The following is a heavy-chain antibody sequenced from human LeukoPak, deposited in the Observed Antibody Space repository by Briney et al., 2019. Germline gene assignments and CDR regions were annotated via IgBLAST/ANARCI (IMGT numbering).Heavy chain of an antibody. Sequence: PSETLSLTYTVSGGSISSSSYYWGWIRQPPGKGLEWIGSIYYSGSTYYDPSLKSRVTISVDTSKNQFSLKLSSVTAADTAVYYCARGRGAFDYWGQGTLVTVSS. CDR2: IYYSGST. J-gene: IGHJ4*02. CDR3: ARGRGAFDY. CDR1: GGSISSSSYY. V-gene: IGHV4-39*07. D-gene: IGHD1-26*01.